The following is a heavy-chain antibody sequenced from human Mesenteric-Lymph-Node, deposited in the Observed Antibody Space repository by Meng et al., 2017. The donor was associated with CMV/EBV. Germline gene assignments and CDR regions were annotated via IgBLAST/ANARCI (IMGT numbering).Heavy chain of an antibody. V-gene: IGHV3-48*04. D-gene: IGHD3-10*01. Sequence: GESLKISCAASGFTFSSYSMNWVRQAPGKGLEWVSYISSSSSTIYYADSVKGRFTISRDNAKNSLYLQMNSLRAEDTAVYYCAKGMSDYDSGSYYKIDYWGQGTLVTVSS. CDR1: GFTFSSYS. J-gene: IGHJ4*02. CDR2: ISSSSSTI. CDR3: AKGMSDYDSGSYYKIDY.